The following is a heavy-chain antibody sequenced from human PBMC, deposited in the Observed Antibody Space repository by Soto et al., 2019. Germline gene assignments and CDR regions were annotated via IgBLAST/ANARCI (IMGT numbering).Heavy chain of an antibody. Sequence: SETLSLTCAVYGGSFSGYYWSWIRQPPGEGLEWIGEINHSGSTNYNPSLKSRVTISVDTSKNQFSLKLSSVTAADTAVYYCARENGAYYYGSGRPYGMDVWGQGTTVTVSS. J-gene: IGHJ6*02. CDR1: GGSFSGYY. CDR2: INHSGST. D-gene: IGHD3-10*01. CDR3: ARENGAYYYGSGRPYGMDV. V-gene: IGHV4-34*01.